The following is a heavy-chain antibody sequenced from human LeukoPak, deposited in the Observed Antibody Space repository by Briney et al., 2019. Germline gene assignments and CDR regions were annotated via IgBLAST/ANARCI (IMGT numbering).Heavy chain of an antibody. D-gene: IGHD2-2*02. Sequence: ASVKVSCKASGYTFTSYGISWVRQAPGQGLEWMGWISAYNGNTNYAQKLQGRVTMTTDTSTSTAYMELRSLRSDDTGVYYCARDPPGGYCSSTSCYNGNKYYYYYYMDVWGKGTTVTISS. CDR1: GYTFTSYG. J-gene: IGHJ6*03. CDR2: ISAYNGNT. V-gene: IGHV1-18*01. CDR3: ARDPPGGYCSSTSCYNGNKYYYYYYMDV.